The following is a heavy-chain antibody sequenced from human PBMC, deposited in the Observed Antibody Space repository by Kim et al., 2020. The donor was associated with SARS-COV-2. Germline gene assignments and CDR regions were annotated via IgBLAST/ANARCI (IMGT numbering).Heavy chain of an antibody. J-gene: IGHJ6*02. V-gene: IGHV1-18*01. CDR1: GYTFTSYG. D-gene: IGHD5-18*01. Sequence: ASVKVSCKASGYTFTSYGISWVRQAPGQGLEWMGWISAYNGNTNYAQKLQGRVTMTTDTSTSTAYMELRSLRSDDTAVYYCARAGWGRIQLWSYYYGMDVWGQGTTVTVSS. CDR2: ISAYNGNT. CDR3: ARAGWGRIQLWSYYYGMDV.